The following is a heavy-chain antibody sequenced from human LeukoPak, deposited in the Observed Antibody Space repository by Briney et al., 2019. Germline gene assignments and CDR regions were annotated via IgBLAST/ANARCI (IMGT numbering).Heavy chain of an antibody. V-gene: IGHV1-69*13. Sequence: GASVKVSCKTSGGTFSSYAISWVRQAPGQGLEWMGGIIPIFGTANYAQKFQGRVTITADESTSTAYMELSSLRSEDTAVYYCASCPTPYDALDIWGQGTMVTVSS. CDR2: IIPIFGTA. CDR3: ASCPTPYDALDI. CDR1: GGTFSSYA. J-gene: IGHJ3*02.